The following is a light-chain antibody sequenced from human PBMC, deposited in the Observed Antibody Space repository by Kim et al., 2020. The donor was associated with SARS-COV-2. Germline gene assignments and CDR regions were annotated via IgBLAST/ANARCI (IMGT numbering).Light chain of an antibody. Sequence: VSQGHTASITCSGDKMGDKYVSWYQQEPGQSPVLVIYRDSRRPSGIPERFSGSISGNTATLTISGTQAMDEADYYCQAWDSATVVFGRGTQLTVL. CDR3: QAWDSATVV. CDR1: KMGDKY. CDR2: RDS. V-gene: IGLV3-1*01. J-gene: IGLJ2*01.